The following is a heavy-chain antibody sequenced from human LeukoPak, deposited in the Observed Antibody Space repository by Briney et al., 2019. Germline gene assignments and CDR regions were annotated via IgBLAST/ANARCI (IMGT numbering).Heavy chain of an antibody. CDR1: GYTFTGYY. J-gene: IGHJ4*02. CDR2: INPNSGGT. V-gene: IGHV1-2*06. CDR3: ASSQEIYDFWSGSDY. Sequence: ASVKVSCKASGYTFTGYYMHWVRQAPGQGLEWMGRINPNSGGTNYAQKFQGRVTMTRDTSISTAYVELSRLRSDDTAVYYCASSQEIYDFWSGSDYWGQGTLVTVSS. D-gene: IGHD3-3*01.